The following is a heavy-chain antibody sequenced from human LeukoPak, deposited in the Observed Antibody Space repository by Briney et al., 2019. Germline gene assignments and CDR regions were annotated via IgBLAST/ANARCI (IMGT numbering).Heavy chain of an antibody. CDR2: IYYSGST. J-gene: IGHJ4*02. D-gene: IGHD5-24*01. CDR3: AGRWDY. V-gene: IGHV4-39*07. CDR1: GGSISSSGYY. Sequence: SETLSLTCSVSGGSISSSGYYRGWIRQPPGKGLEWVGSIYYSGSTYYNPSLKSRVTISLDTSTNQFSLKLRSVTAADTAVYYCAGRWDYWGQGSLVTVSS.